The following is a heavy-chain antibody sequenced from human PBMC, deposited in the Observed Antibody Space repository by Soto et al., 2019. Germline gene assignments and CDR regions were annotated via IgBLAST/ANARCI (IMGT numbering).Heavy chain of an antibody. V-gene: IGHV3-53*01. D-gene: IGHD3-10*01. Sequence: EVQLVESGGGLIQPGGSLRLSCAASGFTVSNNYMSWVRQAPGKGLEWVSVIYSGGTTYYSDSGKGRFTISRDKSKNTLYLQMNSVGAEDTAVYYCARGGGGRGVDYWGQGTLVTVSS. CDR3: ARGGGGRGVDY. J-gene: IGHJ4*02. CDR1: GFTVSNNY. CDR2: IYSGGTT.